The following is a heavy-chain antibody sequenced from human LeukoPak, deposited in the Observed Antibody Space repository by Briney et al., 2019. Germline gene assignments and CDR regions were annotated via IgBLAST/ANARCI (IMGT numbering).Heavy chain of an antibody. V-gene: IGHV1-18*01. CDR2: ISAYNGNT. CDR3: ARVDTGLRYGMDV. Sequence: ASVKVSCKASGYTFNSYGISWVRQAPGQGLEWMGWISAYNGNTNYAQKLQGRVTMSTDTSTSTAYMELRSLRSDDTAVYYCARVDTGLRYGMDVWGQGTTVTVSS. J-gene: IGHJ6*02. D-gene: IGHD3-9*01. CDR1: GYTFNSYG.